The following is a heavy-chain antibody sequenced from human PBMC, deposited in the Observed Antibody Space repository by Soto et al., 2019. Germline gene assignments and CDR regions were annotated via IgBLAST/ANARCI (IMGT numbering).Heavy chain of an antibody. J-gene: IGHJ6*02. Sequence: QVQLVQSGAEVKKPGASLKVSCKASGYIFTTYIITWVRQAPGQGLEWMGWIRAYNGDTTYPQKVQGRVTRTMETSTSTAYMELRSLRSDDTAVYYCARIAAESDFAMDVWGQGTTVTVSS. CDR1: GYIFTTYI. V-gene: IGHV1-18*01. D-gene: IGHD6-25*01. CDR3: ARIAAESDFAMDV. CDR2: IRAYNGDT.